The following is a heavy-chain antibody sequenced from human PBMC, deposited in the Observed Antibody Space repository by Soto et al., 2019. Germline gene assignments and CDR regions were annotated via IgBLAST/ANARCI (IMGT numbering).Heavy chain of an antibody. CDR2: IIPIFGTA. CDR1: GGTFSSYA. D-gene: IGHD3-22*01. J-gene: IGHJ4*02. V-gene: IGHV1-69*13. CDR3: ARGGDYYDSSGPFDY. Sequence: ASVKVSCKASGGTFSSYAISWVRQAPGQGLEWMGGIIPIFGTANYAQKFQGRVTITADESTSTAYMELSSLRSEDTAVYYCARGGDYYDSSGPFDYWGQGTLVTVSS.